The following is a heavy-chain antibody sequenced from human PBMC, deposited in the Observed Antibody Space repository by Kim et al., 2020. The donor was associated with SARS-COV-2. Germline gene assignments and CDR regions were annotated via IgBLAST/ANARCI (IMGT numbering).Heavy chain of an antibody. Sequence: DAVKGRFTISRDNSKNTVFLHMNSLRAEDTAVFYCAKEPLSVLPFYYGMDVWGQGTTVTVSS. CDR3: AKEPLSVLPFYYGMDV. J-gene: IGHJ6*02. V-gene: IGHV3-23*01.